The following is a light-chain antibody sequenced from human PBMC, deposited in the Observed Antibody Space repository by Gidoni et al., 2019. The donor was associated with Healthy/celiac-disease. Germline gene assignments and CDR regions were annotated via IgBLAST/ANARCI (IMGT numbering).Light chain of an antibody. J-gene: IGKJ5*01. V-gene: IGKV1-39*01. Sequence: DIQMTQTPSSLSSSVGDEVTITCRASQSISSYLNWYQTQPGKAPKLLIYAASSLQSGVPSRFSGSGSGTAFTLTISSLQPEAFATYYCQQSYSTPPITFGPGTRLEI. CDR1: QSISSY. CDR2: AAS. CDR3: QQSYSTPPIT.